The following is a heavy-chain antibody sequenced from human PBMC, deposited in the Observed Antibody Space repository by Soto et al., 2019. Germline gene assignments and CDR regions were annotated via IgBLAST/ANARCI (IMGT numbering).Heavy chain of an antibody. CDR1: GYSFTSYW. CDR3: ATLGWGDYAQVDY. V-gene: IGHV5-51*01. J-gene: IGHJ4*02. CDR2: IYPGDSDT. Sequence: EVQLVQSGAEVKKPGESLKISCKGSGYSFTSYWIGWVRQMPGKGLEWMGIIYPGDSDTRYSPAFQGQVTISAEKSISTGYLQWSSLKASDAAMYYCATLGWGDYAQVDYWGQGTLVTVSS. D-gene: IGHD4-17*01.